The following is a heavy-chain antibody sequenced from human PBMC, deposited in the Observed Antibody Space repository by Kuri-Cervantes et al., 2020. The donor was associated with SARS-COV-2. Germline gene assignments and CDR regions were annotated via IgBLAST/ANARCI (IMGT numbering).Heavy chain of an antibody. Sequence: ASVKVSCKASGYTFTTYYMHWVRQAPGQGLEWMGIINPSGGSTSYAQKFQGRVTMTRDTSTSTVYMQLSSLRSEDTAVYYCARRGLVPAASDAFDIWGQGTMVTVSS. V-gene: IGHV1-46*03. CDR1: GYTFTTYY. CDR2: INPSGGST. D-gene: IGHD2-2*01. J-gene: IGHJ3*02. CDR3: ARRGLVPAASDAFDI.